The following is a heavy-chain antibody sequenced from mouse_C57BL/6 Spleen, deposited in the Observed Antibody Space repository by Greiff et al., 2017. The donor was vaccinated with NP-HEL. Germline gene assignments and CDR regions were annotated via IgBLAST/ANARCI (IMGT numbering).Heavy chain of an antibody. CDR2: IYPRDGST. J-gene: IGHJ1*03. CDR1: GYTFTSYD. Sequence: QVQLKESGPELVKPGASVKLSCKASGYTFTSYDLNWVKQRPGQGLEWIGWIYPRDGSTKYNEKFKGKATLTVDTSSSTAYMELHSLTSEDSAVYFCARGVPYGYDRGWYFDVWGTGTTVTVSS. CDR3: ARGVPYGYDRGWYFDV. D-gene: IGHD2-2*01. V-gene: IGHV1-85*01.